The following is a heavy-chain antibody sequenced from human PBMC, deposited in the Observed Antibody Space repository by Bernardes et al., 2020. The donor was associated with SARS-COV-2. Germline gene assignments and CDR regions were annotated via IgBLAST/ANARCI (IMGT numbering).Heavy chain of an antibody. Sequence: GVSLRLSCAASGFTVSSNYMSWVRQAPGKGLEWFSVIYTGGNTYYADSVKGRFTISRDNSKNTLYLQMNSLRAEDTAVYYCGRNLYYYDSSGYLYYWGQGTLVTVSS. V-gene: IGHV3-66*01. CDR3: GRNLYYYDSSGYLYY. CDR2: IYTGGNT. D-gene: IGHD3-22*01. J-gene: IGHJ4*02. CDR1: GFTVSSNY.